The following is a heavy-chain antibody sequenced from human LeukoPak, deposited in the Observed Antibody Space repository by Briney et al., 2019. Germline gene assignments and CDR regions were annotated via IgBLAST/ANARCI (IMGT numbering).Heavy chain of an antibody. D-gene: IGHD6-6*01. V-gene: IGHV3-15*07. J-gene: IGHJ4*02. CDR1: GFSFYSAR. Sequence: GGSLRLSCVASGFSFYSARMNWVRQAPGEGLEWVGQIKTNSEGGTTVHAAAVEGRFTISRDDSTSTLYLQMNSLRIGDTGIYYCTSDLTEAARRGWARDYWGQGTLVAVSS. CDR3: TSDLTEAARRGWARDY. CDR2: IKTNSEGGTT.